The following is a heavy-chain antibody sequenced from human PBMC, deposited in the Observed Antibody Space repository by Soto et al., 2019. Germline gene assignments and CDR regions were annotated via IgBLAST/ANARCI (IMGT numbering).Heavy chain of an antibody. CDR1: GGSISSSSYY. CDR3: ARTLNLKQLPTVGYYYYYMDV. Sequence: SETLSLTCTVSGGSISSSSYYWGWIRQPPGKGLEWIGSIYYSGSTYYNPSLKSRVTISVDTSKNQFSLKLSSVTAADTAVYYCARTLNLKQLPTVGYYYYYMDVWGKGTTVTVSS. CDR2: IYYSGST. J-gene: IGHJ6*03. V-gene: IGHV4-39*01. D-gene: IGHD6-6*01.